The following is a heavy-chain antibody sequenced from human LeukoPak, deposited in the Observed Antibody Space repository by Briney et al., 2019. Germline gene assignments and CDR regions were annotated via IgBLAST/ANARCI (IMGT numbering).Heavy chain of an antibody. D-gene: IGHD1-1*01. J-gene: IGHJ3*02. CDR1: GFTFSSYG. CDR2: ISYDGSNE. V-gene: IGHV3-30*18. Sequence: GGSLRLSCAASGFTFSSYGMHWVRQAPGKGLEWVAVISYDGSNEYYADSVKGRFTISRDNSKNTLYLQMNSLRAEDTAVYYCAKSAGGNAFDIWGQGTMVTVSS. CDR3: AKSAGGNAFDI.